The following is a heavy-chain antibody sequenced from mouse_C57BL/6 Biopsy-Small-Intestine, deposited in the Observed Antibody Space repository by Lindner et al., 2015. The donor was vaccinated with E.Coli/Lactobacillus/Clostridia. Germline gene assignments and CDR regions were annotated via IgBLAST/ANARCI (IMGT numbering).Heavy chain of an antibody. CDR1: GYTFNKYD. CDR2: VNPNSGNT. J-gene: IGHJ1*01. V-gene: IGHV1-84*02. Sequence: SVKVSCKASGYTFNKYDVNWVRQAAGQGLEWMGWVNPNSGNTGFAQKFQGRITMTMDTSTTTAYMELSSLTSEDTAFYFCVRANGTVTPDYYYYGIDVWGPGTTVTVSS. CDR3: VRANGTVTPDYYYYGIDV. D-gene: IGHD2-1*01.